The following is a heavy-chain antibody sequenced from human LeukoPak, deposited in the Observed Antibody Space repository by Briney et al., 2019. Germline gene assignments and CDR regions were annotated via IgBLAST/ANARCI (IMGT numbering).Heavy chain of an antibody. Sequence: ASLKVSCKTSGYTFTNYNINWVRQTPGQGLEWMGWISAYNGNTNSAQKFQGRVTMTTDTSTSTAYMELRSLTSDDTAVYYCASQPRDDAFDICGQGTMVTVSS. V-gene: IGHV1-18*01. CDR2: ISAYNGNT. CDR3: ASQPRDDAFDI. J-gene: IGHJ3*02. CDR1: GYTFTNYN.